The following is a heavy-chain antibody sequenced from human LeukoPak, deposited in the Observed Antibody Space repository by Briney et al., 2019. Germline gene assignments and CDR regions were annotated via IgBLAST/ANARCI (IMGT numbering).Heavy chain of an antibody. CDR2: IGSSGTTV. V-gene: IGHV3-11*04. CDR1: GFTFSDHY. J-gene: IGHJ6*02. Sequence: PGGSLRLSCAASGFTFSDHYMTWIRQAPGKGLEWVSYIGSSGTTVYYADSVKGRFTISRDNANSSLYLEMSSLRAEDTAVYYCARVNYYYYGMDVWGQGTTVTVSS. CDR3: ARVNYYYYGMDV.